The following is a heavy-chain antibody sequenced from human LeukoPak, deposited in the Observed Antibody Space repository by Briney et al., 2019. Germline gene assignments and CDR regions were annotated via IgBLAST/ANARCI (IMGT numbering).Heavy chain of an antibody. Sequence: VASVKVSCKASGGTFSSYAISWVRQAPGQGLEWIGGIIPIFGTANYAQKFQGRVTITTDESTSTAYMELSSLRSEDTAVYYCARDNYAGANWFDPWGQGTLVTVSS. J-gene: IGHJ5*02. CDR2: IIPIFGTA. D-gene: IGHD1-7*01. CDR1: GGTFSSYA. V-gene: IGHV1-69*05. CDR3: ARDNYAGANWFDP.